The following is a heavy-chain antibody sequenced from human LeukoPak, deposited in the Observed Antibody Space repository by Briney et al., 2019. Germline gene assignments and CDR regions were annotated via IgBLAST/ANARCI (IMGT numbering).Heavy chain of an antibody. CDR2: IYFSGST. V-gene: IGHV4-31*03. CDR3: ARVPPDYGDYVRAFDI. J-gene: IGHJ3*02. D-gene: IGHD4-17*01. Sequence: PSQTLSLTCTVSGVSISSAGYWSWIRQYPGKGLEWIGYIYFSGSTYYNPSLKSRVTISVDTSKNHFSLKLSSVTAADTAVYYCARVPPDYGDYVRAFDIWGPGTKVTVSS. CDR1: GVSISSAGY.